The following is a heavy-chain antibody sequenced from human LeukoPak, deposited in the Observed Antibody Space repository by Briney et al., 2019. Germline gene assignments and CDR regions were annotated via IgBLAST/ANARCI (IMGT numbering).Heavy chain of an antibody. Sequence: GGSLRLSCAASGFTFSSYAMHWVRQAPGKGLEWVAVISYDGSNKYYADSVKGRFTISRDNSKNTLYLQMNSLRAEDTAVYYCARYGDYSFDYWGQGTLVTVSS. D-gene: IGHD4-17*01. V-gene: IGHV3-30-3*01. CDR1: GFTFSSYA. J-gene: IGHJ4*02. CDR3: ARYGDYSFDY. CDR2: ISYDGSNK.